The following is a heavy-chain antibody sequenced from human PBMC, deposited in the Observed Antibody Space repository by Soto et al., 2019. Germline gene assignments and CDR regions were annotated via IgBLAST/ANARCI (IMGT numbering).Heavy chain of an antibody. CDR2: IYYSLST. J-gene: IGHJ6*02. Sequence: PSATLSLTCTVSGGSIISYYWIWIRQPPGKGRECIGYIYYSLSTSYNPSLKIGVTISVYTSKKQFSLKLSSVTAADTAVYYCARDAGYSSSWYLYYYYGMDVWGQGTTVTVSS. CDR3: ARDAGYSSSWYLYYYYGMDV. CDR1: GGSIISYY. V-gene: IGHV4-59*01. D-gene: IGHD6-13*01.